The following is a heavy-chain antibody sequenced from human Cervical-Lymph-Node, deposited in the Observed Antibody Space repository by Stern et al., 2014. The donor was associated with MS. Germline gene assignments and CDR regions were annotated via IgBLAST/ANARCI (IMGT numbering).Heavy chain of an antibody. Sequence: QLVQSGAEVKKPGASVTVSCEASGYSFTSLDIHWVRQATGQGLEWMGWMSPIRGDTDYAQKFKGRVTMTRDTSKSTAYMQLNSLTSEDTAVYFCARKWVDCSGGRCHNWFDPWGQGTLVTVSS. D-gene: IGHD2-15*01. CDR2: MSPIRGDT. CDR3: ARKWVDCSGGRCHNWFDP. V-gene: IGHV1-8*01. CDR1: GYSFTSLD. J-gene: IGHJ5*02.